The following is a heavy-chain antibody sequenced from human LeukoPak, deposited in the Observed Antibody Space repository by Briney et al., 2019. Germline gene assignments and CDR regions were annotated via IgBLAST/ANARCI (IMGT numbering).Heavy chain of an antibody. J-gene: IGHJ5*02. CDR1: GYTFTSHA. CDR3: AREGSRGVVAATPNRWFDP. Sequence: ASVKVSCKASGYTFTSHAMHWVRQAPGQRLEWMGWINAGNGNTKYSQKFQGRVTITRDTSASTAYMELSSLRSEDTAVYYCAREGSRGVVAATPNRWFDPWGQGTLVSVSS. V-gene: IGHV1-3*01. CDR2: INAGNGNT. D-gene: IGHD2-15*01.